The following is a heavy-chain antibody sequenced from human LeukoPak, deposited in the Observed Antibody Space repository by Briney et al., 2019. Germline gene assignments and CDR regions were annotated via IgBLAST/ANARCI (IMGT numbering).Heavy chain of an antibody. CDR2: ISSSSSTI. CDR3: ARPFYGDSDAFDI. V-gene: IGHV3-48*01. J-gene: IGHJ3*02. Sequence: GGSLRLSCAASGFTFSSYSMNWVRQAPGKGLEWVSYISSSSSTIYYADSVKGRFTISRDNAKNSLYLQMNSLRAEDTAVYYCARPFYGDSDAFDIWGQGTMVTVSS. CDR1: GFTFSSYS. D-gene: IGHD4-17*01.